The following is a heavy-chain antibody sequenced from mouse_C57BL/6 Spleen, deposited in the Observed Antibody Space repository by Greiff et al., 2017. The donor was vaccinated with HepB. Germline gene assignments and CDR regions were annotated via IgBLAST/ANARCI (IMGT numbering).Heavy chain of an antibody. CDR3: ARVKASPTYYAMDY. D-gene: IGHD6-1*01. V-gene: IGHV3-6*01. Sequence: DVKLQESGPGLVKPSQSLSLTCSVTGYSITSGYYWNWIRQFPGNKLEWMGYISYDGSNNYNPSLKNRISITRDTSKNQFFLKLNSVTTEDTATYYCARVKASPTYYAMDYWGQGTSVTVSS. CDR1: GYSITSGYY. CDR2: ISYDGSN. J-gene: IGHJ4*01.